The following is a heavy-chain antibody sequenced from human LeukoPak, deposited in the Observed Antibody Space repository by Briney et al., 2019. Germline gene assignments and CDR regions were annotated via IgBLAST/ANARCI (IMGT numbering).Heavy chain of an antibody. V-gene: IGHV1-46*01. CDR2: INPSGGST. CDR3: ARGYDSSSWYVRPRAPQQPTSPFDY. J-gene: IGHJ4*02. Sequence: ASVKVSCKTSGYTFTSYYMHWARQAPGQGLEWMGIINPSGGSTTYAQKFQGRVTMTRDTSTNTVYMELSSLRSEDTAVYYCARGYDSSSWYVRPRAPQQPTSPFDYWGQGTLVTVSS. D-gene: IGHD6-13*01. CDR1: GYTFTSYY.